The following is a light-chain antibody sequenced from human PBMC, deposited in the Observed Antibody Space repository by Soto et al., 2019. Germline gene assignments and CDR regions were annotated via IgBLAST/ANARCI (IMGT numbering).Light chain of an antibody. J-gene: IGLJ1*01. Sequence: QLVLTQPASVSGSPGQSITISCAGTSSDVGGYNYVSWYQQHPGKAPKLLLYEVSNRPSWVSDRFSGSKSANTASLTISGLQAEDEANYYCSSYTNTTTLEVFGPGTKLTVL. CDR3: SSYTNTTTLEV. V-gene: IGLV2-14*01. CDR1: SSDVGGYNY. CDR2: EVS.